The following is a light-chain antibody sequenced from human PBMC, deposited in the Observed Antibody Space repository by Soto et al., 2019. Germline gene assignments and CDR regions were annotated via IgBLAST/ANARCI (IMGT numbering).Light chain of an antibody. J-gene: IGKJ4*01. Sequence: EVVMTQSPATLSVSPGERATLSCRASQDVRSKLAWYQQNPGQAPRLLIHGASTRATAIPARFSGSGSGTEFTLTISSLQSEDVAVYYCQQYNNWPLTFGGGTKVEIK. CDR2: GAS. CDR1: QDVRSK. CDR3: QQYNNWPLT. V-gene: IGKV3-15*01.